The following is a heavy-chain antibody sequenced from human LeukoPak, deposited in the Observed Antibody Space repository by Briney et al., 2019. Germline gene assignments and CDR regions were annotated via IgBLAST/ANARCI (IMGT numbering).Heavy chain of an antibody. CDR3: AELGITMIGGV. D-gene: IGHD3-10*02. CDR1: GFTLSDHA. CDR2: ISSSGSTI. V-gene: IGHV3-11*04. Sequence: PGGSLRLSCAAFGFTLSDHAMDWVRQAPGKGLEWVSYISSSGSTIYYADSVKGRFTISRDNAKNSLYLQMNSLRAEDTAVYYCAELGITMIGGVWGKGTTVTISS. J-gene: IGHJ6*04.